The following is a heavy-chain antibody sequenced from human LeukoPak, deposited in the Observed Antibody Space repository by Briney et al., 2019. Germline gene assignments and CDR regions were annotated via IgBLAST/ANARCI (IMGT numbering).Heavy chain of an antibody. J-gene: IGHJ4*02. Sequence: GASVKVSWKASGYTFTSYGISWVRQAPVQGLEWMGWISAYNGNTNYAQKLQGRVTMTTDTSTSTAYMELRSLRSDDTAVYYCARDPTVTGEVDYWGQGTLVTVSS. CDR1: GYTFTSYG. CDR3: ARDPTVTGEVDY. D-gene: IGHD4-17*01. CDR2: ISAYNGNT. V-gene: IGHV1-18*04.